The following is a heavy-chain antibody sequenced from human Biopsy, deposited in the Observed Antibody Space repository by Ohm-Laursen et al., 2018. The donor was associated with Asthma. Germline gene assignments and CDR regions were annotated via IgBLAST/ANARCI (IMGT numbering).Heavy chain of an antibody. CDR1: GYTFSNYG. CDR3: ARTYYDFLTGQVNDVFAI. Sequence: ASVKVSCKASGYTFSNYGIAWVRQAPGQGLEWMGWSSAGNGNTKYSQKFQGRVTITRDTSASTAYMDLSSLRSEDTAVYYCARTYYDFLTGQVNDVFAIWGQGTMVTVSS. J-gene: IGHJ3*02. CDR2: SSAGNGNT. V-gene: IGHV1-3*01. D-gene: IGHD3-9*01.